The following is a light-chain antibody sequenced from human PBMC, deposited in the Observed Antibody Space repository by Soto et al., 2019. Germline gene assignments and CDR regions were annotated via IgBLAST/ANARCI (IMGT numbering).Light chain of an antibody. CDR3: QQCRNWPLT. Sequence: ELVMTQSPATLSASPGEGATLSCKAGQNVYNNLAWYQQRPGQPPRLLIYDASTRATGISARFSGSGYGTEFTLTISSLQSEDLAVYFCQQCRNWPLTFGGGTKVDIK. CDR2: DAS. CDR1: QNVYNN. J-gene: IGKJ4*01. V-gene: IGKV3-15*01.